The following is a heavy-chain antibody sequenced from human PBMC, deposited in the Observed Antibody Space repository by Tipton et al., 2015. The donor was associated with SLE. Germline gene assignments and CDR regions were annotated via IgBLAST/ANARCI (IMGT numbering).Heavy chain of an antibody. Sequence: TLSLTCTVSSFSISSGHYWGWVRQPPGKGLEWIGTIHHSGRTYYNPSLKSRVTISVDTSKNQFSLKLSSVTVADTAVYYCARGRPRATQAWGGYYYYVDVWGNGTTVTVSS. CDR2: IHHSGRT. D-gene: IGHD3-16*01. V-gene: IGHV4-38-2*02. CDR1: SFSISSGHY. J-gene: IGHJ6*03. CDR3: ARGRPRATQAWGGYYYYVDV.